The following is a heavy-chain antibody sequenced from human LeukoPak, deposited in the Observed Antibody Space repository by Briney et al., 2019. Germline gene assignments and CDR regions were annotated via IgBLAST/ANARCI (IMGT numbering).Heavy chain of an antibody. V-gene: IGHV4-59*08. CDR3: ARQGPYGDSPTDYYYGMDV. D-gene: IGHD4-17*01. J-gene: IGHJ6*02. CDR2: IYYSGST. Sequence: PSETLSLTCTVSGGSITSYYWAWLRQPPGEGLEWIGYIYYSGSTNYNPSLKSRVTISVDTSKNQFSLKLSSVTAADTAVYYCARQGPYGDSPTDYYYGMDVWGQGTTVTVSS. CDR1: GGSITSYY.